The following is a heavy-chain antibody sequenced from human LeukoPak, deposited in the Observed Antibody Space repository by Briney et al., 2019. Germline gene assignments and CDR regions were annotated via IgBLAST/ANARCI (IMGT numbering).Heavy chain of an antibody. V-gene: IGHV3-9*01. CDR2: ISWNSGSI. D-gene: IGHD5-24*01. J-gene: IGHJ3*02. CDR1: GFTFDDYA. CDR3: AKDWGPTITSAFDI. Sequence: PGRSLRLSCAASGFTFDDYAMHWVRQAPGKGLEWVSGISWNSGSIGYADSVKGRFTISRDNAKNSLYLQMNSLRAEDTALYYCAKDWGPTITSAFDIWGQGTMVTVSS.